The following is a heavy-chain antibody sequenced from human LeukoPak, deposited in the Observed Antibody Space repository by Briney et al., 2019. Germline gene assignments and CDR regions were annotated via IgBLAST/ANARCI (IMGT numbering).Heavy chain of an antibody. J-gene: IGHJ3*02. Sequence: SETLSLTCSVSDDSISNYYWNWIRQPAGKGLEWIGRIYSSGNTNYNPSLKSRVTMSVDTSKNQFSLNLSSVTAADTAVYYCARVSVADAFDIWGQGTIVTVSS. D-gene: IGHD2-21*01. CDR2: IYSSGNT. CDR1: DDSISNYY. V-gene: IGHV4-4*07. CDR3: ARVSVADAFDI.